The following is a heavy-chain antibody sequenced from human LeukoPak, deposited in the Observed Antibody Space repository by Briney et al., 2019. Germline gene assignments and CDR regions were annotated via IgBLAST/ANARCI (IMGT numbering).Heavy chain of an antibody. CDR3: ARLRGSTYYYGMDV. Sequence: SETLSLTCTVSGGSISSYYWSWIRQPPGKGLEWIGYIYYSGSTNYNPSLKSRVTISVDTSKTQFSLKLSSVTAADTAVYYCARLRGSTYYYGMDVWGQGTTVTVSS. J-gene: IGHJ6*02. CDR1: GGSISSYY. V-gene: IGHV4-59*08. CDR2: IYYSGST.